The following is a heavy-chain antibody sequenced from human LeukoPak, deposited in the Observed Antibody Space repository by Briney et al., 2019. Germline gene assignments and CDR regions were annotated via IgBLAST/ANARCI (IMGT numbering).Heavy chain of an antibody. Sequence: ASVKVSCKASGGTFSSYAISWVRQAPGQGLEWMGGIIPIFGTANYAQKFQGRVTITADESTSTAYMELSSLRSEDTAVYYCARDLDYDSSATLDYWGQGTLVTVSS. V-gene: IGHV1-69*01. D-gene: IGHD3-22*01. CDR1: GGTFSSYA. CDR2: IIPIFGTA. J-gene: IGHJ4*02. CDR3: ARDLDYDSSATLDY.